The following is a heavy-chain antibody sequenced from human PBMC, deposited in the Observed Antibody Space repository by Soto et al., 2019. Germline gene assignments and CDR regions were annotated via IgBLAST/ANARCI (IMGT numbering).Heavy chain of an antibody. CDR1: GGSISSGDYY. J-gene: IGHJ6*02. CDR3: ARGHRRYYYGMDV. Sequence: QVQLQESGPGLVKPSQTLSLTCTVSGGSISSGDYYWSWIRQPPGKGVEWIGYIYYNGSTYYNPSLKSLVTISVDTSKIQFSRSLSSVTAAETAVYYCARGHRRYYYGMDVWGQGTTVTESS. V-gene: IGHV4-30-4*01. CDR2: IYYNGST.